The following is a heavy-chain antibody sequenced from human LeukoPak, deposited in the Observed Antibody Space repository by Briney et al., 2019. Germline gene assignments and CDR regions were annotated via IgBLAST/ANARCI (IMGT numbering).Heavy chain of an antibody. J-gene: IGHJ4*02. V-gene: IGHV3-48*03. CDR3: ARDYVWGSSESDY. D-gene: IGHD7-27*01. Sequence: PGGSLRLSCAASGFTFSSYEMNWVRQAPGKGLEWVSYISSSGSTIYYADSVKGRFTISRDNAKNSLFLQMNSLRVEDTAIYYCARDYVWGSSESDYWGQGALVAVSS. CDR2: ISSSGSTI. CDR1: GFTFSSYE.